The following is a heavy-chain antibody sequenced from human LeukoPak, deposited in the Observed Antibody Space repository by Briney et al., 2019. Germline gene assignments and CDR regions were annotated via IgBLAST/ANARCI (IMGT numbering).Heavy chain of an antibody. CDR3: TTDRKGHCSSTSCYDAFDI. J-gene: IGHJ3*02. Sequence: TGGSLRLSCAASGFTFSNAWMSWVRQAPGKGLEWVGRIKSKTDGGTTDYAAPVKGRFTISRDDSKNTLYLQMNSLKTEDTAVYYCTTDRKGHCSSTSCYDAFDIWGQGTMVTVSS. D-gene: IGHD2-2*01. CDR1: GFTFSNAW. V-gene: IGHV3-15*01. CDR2: IKSKTDGGTT.